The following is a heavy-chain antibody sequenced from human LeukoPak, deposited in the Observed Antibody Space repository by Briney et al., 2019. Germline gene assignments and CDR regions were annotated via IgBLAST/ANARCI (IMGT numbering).Heavy chain of an antibody. J-gene: IGHJ3*02. CDR2: IYYSGST. D-gene: IGHD5-12*01. Sequence: SETLSLTCTVSGGSISSSSYYWGWIRQPPGKGLEWIGSIYYSGSTYYNPSLKSRVTISVDTSKNQFSLKLSSVTAADTAVYYCARPTSGYDPAFDIWGQGTMVTVSS. CDR1: GGSISSSSYY. CDR3: ARPTSGYDPAFDI. V-gene: IGHV4-39*07.